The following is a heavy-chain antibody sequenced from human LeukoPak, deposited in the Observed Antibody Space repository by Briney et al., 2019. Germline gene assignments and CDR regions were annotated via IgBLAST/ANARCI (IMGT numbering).Heavy chain of an antibody. J-gene: IGHJ4*02. V-gene: IGHV1-18*01. D-gene: IGHD2-2*01. CDR1: GYTFTSYG. CDR2: ISAYNGNT. Sequence: DSVKVSCKASGYTFTSYGISWVRQAPGQGLEWMGWISAYNGNTNYAQKLQGRVTMTTDTSTSTAYMELRSLTSDDTAVYYCARVGAYCTSTSCLDYWGQGTLVTVSS. CDR3: ARVGAYCTSTSCLDY.